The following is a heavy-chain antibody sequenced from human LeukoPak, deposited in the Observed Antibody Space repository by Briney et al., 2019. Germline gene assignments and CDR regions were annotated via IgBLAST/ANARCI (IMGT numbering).Heavy chain of an antibody. CDR2: IIPIFGIA. CDR3: ARSAYCGGDCYDHFDY. V-gene: IGHV1-69*04. J-gene: IGHJ4*02. Sequence: GASVKVSCKASGGTFSSYAISWVRQAPGRGLEWMGRIIPIFGIANYAQKFQGRVTITADKSTSTAYMELSSLRSEDTAVYYCARSAYCGGDCYDHFDYWGQGTLVTVSS. D-gene: IGHD2-21*02. CDR1: GGTFSSYA.